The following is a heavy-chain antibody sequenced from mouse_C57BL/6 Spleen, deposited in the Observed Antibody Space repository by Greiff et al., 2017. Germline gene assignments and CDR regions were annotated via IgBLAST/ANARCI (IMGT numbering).Heavy chain of an antibody. J-gene: IGHJ4*01. Sequence: EVQGVESGGGLVQPKGSLNLSCAASGFSFNTYAMNWVRQAPGKGLEWVARIRSKSNNYATYYADSVKDRFTISRDDSESMLYLQMNNLKTEDTARYSGVRQTDPYARDYWGQGTSVTVSS. CDR2: IRSKSNNYAT. CDR1: GFSFNTYA. V-gene: IGHV10-1*01. CDR3: VRQTDPYARDY.